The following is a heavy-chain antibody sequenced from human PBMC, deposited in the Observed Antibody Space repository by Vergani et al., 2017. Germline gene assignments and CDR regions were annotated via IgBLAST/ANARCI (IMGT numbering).Heavy chain of an antibody. J-gene: IGHJ6*02. CDR1: GFTVSSNY. V-gene: IGHV3-66*02. Sequence: EVQLVESGGGLVQPGGSLRLSCAASGFTVSSNYMSWVRQAPGKGLEWVSVIYSGGSTYYAASVKGRFTISRDNSKNTLYLQMNSLRAEETAVYYCASTGGNSDPEKPMDVWGQGTTVTVSS. D-gene: IGHD4-23*01. CDR2: IYSGGST. CDR3: ASTGGNSDPEKPMDV.